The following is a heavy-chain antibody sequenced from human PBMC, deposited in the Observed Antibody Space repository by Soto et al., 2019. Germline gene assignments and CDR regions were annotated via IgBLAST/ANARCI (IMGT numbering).Heavy chain of an antibody. CDR2: ISAYNGNT. J-gene: IGHJ4*02. CDR3: ARDLAVGLVAY. D-gene: IGHD6-19*01. CDR1: GYTFTSYG. V-gene: IGHV1-18*01. Sequence: QVQLVQSGAEVKKPGASVKVSCKASGYTFTSYGISWVRQAPGQGLEWMGWISAYNGNTKSAQKLQGRVTLTTEQSTRTVYMELRSLRSDDTAVYYCARDLAVGLVAYWGQGTLVTVSS.